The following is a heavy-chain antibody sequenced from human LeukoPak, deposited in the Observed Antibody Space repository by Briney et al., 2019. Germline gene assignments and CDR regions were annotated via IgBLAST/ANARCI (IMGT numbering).Heavy chain of an antibody. D-gene: IGHD3-10*01. CDR3: TRAYGSGSLLNYYYGMDV. CDR1: GFTFSGSA. Sequence: GGSLRLSCAASGFTFSGSAMHWVRQASGKGLEWVGRIRSKANSYATAYAASVKGRFTISRDDSKNTAYLQMNSLKTEDTAVYYCTRAYGSGSLLNYYYGMDVWGQGTTVTVSS. J-gene: IGHJ6*02. V-gene: IGHV3-73*01. CDR2: IRSKANSYAT.